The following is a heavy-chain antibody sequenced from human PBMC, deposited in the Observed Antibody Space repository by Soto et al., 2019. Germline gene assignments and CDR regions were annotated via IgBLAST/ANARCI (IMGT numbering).Heavy chain of an antibody. CDR3: ARSQGGSSSLDIYYYYYYGMDV. J-gene: IGHJ6*02. CDR2: VIPIFGTP. V-gene: IGHV1-69*01. D-gene: IGHD2-15*01. CDR1: GGTFSHYA. Sequence: QVQLVQSGAEVKKPGSSVKVSCKAPGGTFSHYAISWVRQAPGQGLEWMGGVIPIFGTPKYAQKFQGRVTINADESTSTGYMELRSLRSEDTAVYYCARSQGGSSSLDIYYYYYYGMDVWGQGTTVTVSS.